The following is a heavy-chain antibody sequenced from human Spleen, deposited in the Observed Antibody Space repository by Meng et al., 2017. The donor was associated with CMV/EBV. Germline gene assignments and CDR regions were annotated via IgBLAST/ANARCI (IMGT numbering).Heavy chain of an antibody. CDR1: GYTFTAYY. CDR2: INPNSGGT. V-gene: IGHV1-2*02. Sequence: ASVKVSCKASGYTFTAYYIHWVRQAPGQGLEWMGWINPNSGGTNYERKFQGRVTMTRDTSISTAYMELSRLRSDDTAVYYCARGPHTYYYGMDVWGQGTTVTVSS. J-gene: IGHJ6*02. CDR3: ARGPHTYYYGMDV.